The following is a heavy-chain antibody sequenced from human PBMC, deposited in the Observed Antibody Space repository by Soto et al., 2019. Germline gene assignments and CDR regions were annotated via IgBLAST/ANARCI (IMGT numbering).Heavy chain of an antibody. CDR1: GGSISSYY. J-gene: IGHJ4*02. Sequence: SSETRSLTCTASGGSISSYYWSWIRQPPGKGLEWIGYIYYSGSTNYNPSLKTRVTISVDTSTNQVPLKLSSVTAADAAVYYCARAQRYFDWLSQHYSFDYWGQGTLATVS. CDR3: ARAQRYFDWLSQHYSFDY. V-gene: IGHV4-59*01. CDR2: IYYSGST. D-gene: IGHD3-9*01.